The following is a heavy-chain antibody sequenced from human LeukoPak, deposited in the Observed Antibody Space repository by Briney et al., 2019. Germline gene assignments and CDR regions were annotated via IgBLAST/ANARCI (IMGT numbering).Heavy chain of an antibody. CDR3: ARDSPSMIVSTRQQGNWFDP. Sequence: GGSLRLSCAASGFTFSSYGMNWVRQAPGKGLEWVSSISSSSSYIYYADSVKGRFTISRDNAKNSLYLQMNSLRAEDTAVYYCARDSPSMIVSTRQQGNWFDPWGQGTLVTVSS. D-gene: IGHD3-22*01. J-gene: IGHJ5*02. CDR2: ISSSSSYI. V-gene: IGHV3-21*01. CDR1: GFTFSSYG.